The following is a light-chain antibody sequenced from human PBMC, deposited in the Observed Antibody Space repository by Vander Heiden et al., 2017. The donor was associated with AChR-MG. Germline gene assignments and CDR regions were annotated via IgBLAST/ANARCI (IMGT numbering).Light chain of an antibody. J-gene: IGLJ3*02. CDR2: SNN. CDR3: ATWDDSLV. CDR1: SSNIGSNV. Sequence: QSVLTPPPPASGTPGQRVTISCSGSSSNIGSNVVNWYQQFPGTAPKLLIYSNNQRPSGVPDRFSGSKSGTSASLAISGLQSEDEADYYCATWDDSLVFGGGTKVTVL. V-gene: IGLV1-44*01.